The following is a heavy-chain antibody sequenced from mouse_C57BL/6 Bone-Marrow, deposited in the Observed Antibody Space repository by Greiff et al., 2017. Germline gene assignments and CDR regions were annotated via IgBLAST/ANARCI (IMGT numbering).Heavy chain of an antibody. Sequence: QVQLQQSGPGLVQPSQSLYITCTVSGFSLTSYGVHWVRQSPGKGLEWLGVIWSGGSTDYNAAFISRLCISKDNSKSHVFFQMNSMLADDTAIYYCARSGGYYGPFAYWGQGTLVTVSA. CDR3: ARSGGYYGPFAY. D-gene: IGHD1-1*01. CDR1: GFSLTSYG. CDR2: IWSGGST. V-gene: IGHV2-2*01. J-gene: IGHJ3*01.